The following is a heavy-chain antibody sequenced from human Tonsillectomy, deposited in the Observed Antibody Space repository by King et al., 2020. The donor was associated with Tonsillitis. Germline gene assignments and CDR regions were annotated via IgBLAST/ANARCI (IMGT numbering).Heavy chain of an antibody. CDR1: GDSVSSSSFY. V-gene: IGHV4-39*07. CDR3: ARQEGPRRCVDIAMDS. CDR2: IYYSRST. J-gene: IGHJ4*02. D-gene: IGHD5-18*01. Sequence: LQLQESCPGLVKPSETLSLPCTVSGDSVSSSSFYWGWIRQPPGEGLEWIGSIYYSRSTYYNPSLKSRVTISLDPSKNLFSLKLNFVAAADSAVYYCARQEGPRRCVDIAMDSWGPGTLVIVSS.